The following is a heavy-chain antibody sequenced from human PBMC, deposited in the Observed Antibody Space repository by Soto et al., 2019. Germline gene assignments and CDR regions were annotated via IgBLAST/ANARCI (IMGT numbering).Heavy chain of an antibody. D-gene: IGHD6-13*01. CDR2: MNPNSGNT. J-gene: IGHJ6*02. Sequence: ASVKVSCKASGYTFTSYDINWVRQATGQGLEWMGWMNPNSGNTGYAQKFQGRVTMTRNTSISTAYMELSSLRSEDTAVYYCARGAAQQQLVLYYYYGMDVWGQGTTVTVS. V-gene: IGHV1-8*01. CDR1: GYTFTSYD. CDR3: ARGAAQQQLVLYYYYGMDV.